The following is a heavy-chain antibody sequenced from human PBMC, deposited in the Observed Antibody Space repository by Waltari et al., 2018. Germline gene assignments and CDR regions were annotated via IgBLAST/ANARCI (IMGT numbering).Heavy chain of an antibody. CDR1: GFTVSSHY. D-gene: IGHD3-22*01. J-gene: IGHJ4*02. CDR3: ARGDYYDSSGYFDY. V-gene: IGHV3-53*01. CDR2: IYSGGST. Sequence: EVQLVESGGGLIQPGGSLRLSCAASGFTVSSHYMSWVRQAPGKGLEWVSVIYSGGSTYYADSVKGRFTISRDNSKNTLYLQMNSLRAEDTAVYYCARGDYYDSSGYFDYWGQGTLVTVSS.